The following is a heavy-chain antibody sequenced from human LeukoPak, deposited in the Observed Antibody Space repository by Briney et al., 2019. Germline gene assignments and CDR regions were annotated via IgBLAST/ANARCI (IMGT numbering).Heavy chain of an antibody. CDR2: ISYDGSNK. CDR1: GFTFSSYA. J-gene: IGHJ4*02. CDR3: ARGYCTSSSCYNDY. D-gene: IGHD2-2*02. Sequence: GGSLRLSCAASGFTFSSYAMHWVRQAPGKGLEWVAVISYDGSNKYYADSVRGRFTISRDNSKNTLYLQMNSLRAEDTAVYSCARGYCTSSSCYNDYWGQGTLVTVSS. V-gene: IGHV3-30-3*01.